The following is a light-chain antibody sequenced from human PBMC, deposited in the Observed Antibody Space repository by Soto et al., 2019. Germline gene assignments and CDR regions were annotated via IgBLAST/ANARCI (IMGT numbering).Light chain of an antibody. Sequence: QSVLTQAPSVSGAPGQRVTLSCTGSSSNIGAGYDVHWYQQLPGTAPKLLIYGNRYRPSGVPDRFSGSKSGTSASQAITGLQAEDEADYYCQSYDSSLSGYVFGTGTKLTVL. J-gene: IGLJ1*01. V-gene: IGLV1-40*01. CDR3: QSYDSSLSGYV. CDR1: SSNIGAGYD. CDR2: GNR.